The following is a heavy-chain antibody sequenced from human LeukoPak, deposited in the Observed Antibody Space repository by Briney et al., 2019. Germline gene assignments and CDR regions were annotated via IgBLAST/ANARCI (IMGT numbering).Heavy chain of an antibody. CDR3: ARLGADTFGSYWYFDL. CDR2: IYPIDSDT. J-gene: IGHJ2*01. CDR1: GYIFTSYW. Sequence: GESLKISCNASGYIFTSYWIGWVCQMPGKGLEWMGIIYPIDSDTRYSPSFQGQVTISAEKAISPAYLQWRSLKASDTAMYYCARLGADTFGSYWYFDLWGRGTLVTVAS. D-gene: IGHD3-16*01. V-gene: IGHV5-51*01.